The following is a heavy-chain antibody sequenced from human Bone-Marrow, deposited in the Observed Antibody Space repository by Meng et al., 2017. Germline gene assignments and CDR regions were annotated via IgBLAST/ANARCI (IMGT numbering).Heavy chain of an antibody. V-gene: IGHV1-18*01. CDR1: GYTFSNYG. J-gene: IGHJ4*02. CDR3: ARVELGITSVDY. CDR2: INAYNGDT. D-gene: IGHD5-24*01. Sequence: QAPLMESGGEVKKPGASVKVACKASGYTFSNYGITWVRQAPGQGLEWMGWINAYNGDTNYAQTLQGRVTMTTDTSTSTAYMELRSLRSDDTAVYYCARVELGITSVDYWGQGTLVTVSS.